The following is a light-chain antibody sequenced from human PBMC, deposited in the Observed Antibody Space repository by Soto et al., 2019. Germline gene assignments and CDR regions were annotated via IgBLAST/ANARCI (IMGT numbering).Light chain of an antibody. Sequence: EIVLTQSPATLSLSPGERATLSCRASQSVSSYLAWYQQKPGQAPRLLIYDASNRATGIPARFSGSGSGTDFTLTISSLEPEDFAVYYCQQYGSSSTFGGGTKVDIK. CDR1: QSVSSY. J-gene: IGKJ4*01. CDR3: QQYGSSST. V-gene: IGKV3-11*01. CDR2: DAS.